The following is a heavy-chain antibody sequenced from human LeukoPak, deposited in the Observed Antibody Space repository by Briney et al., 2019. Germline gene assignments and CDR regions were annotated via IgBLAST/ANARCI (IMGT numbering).Heavy chain of an antibody. CDR1: GGSFSAFF. CDR2: VGHSGSA. Sequence: SEALSLTCAVSGGSFSAFFWRWIRQPPGKGLEWIGDVGHSGSADYNPSLKSRVTVSADPSKTQFSLKLTSVTAADTAVYYCARAMSIAARLQTIFDYWGQGTLVTVSS. J-gene: IGHJ4*02. D-gene: IGHD6-6*01. CDR3: ARAMSIAARLQTIFDY. V-gene: IGHV4-34*01.